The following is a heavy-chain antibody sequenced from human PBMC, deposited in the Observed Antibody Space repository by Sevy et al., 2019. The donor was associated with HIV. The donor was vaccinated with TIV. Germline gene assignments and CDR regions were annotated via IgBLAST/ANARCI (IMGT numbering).Heavy chain of an antibody. CDR3: ARVVEGYDFWSGYSTKGWFDP. CDR2: IKQDGSEK. J-gene: IGHJ5*02. D-gene: IGHD3-3*01. Sequence: GGSLRLSCAASGFTFSSYWMSWVRQAPGKGLEWVANIKQDGSEKYYVDSVKGRFTISRDNAKNSLYLQMNSLRAEDTAVYYWARVVEGYDFWSGYSTKGWFDPWGQGTLVTVSS. V-gene: IGHV3-7*01. CDR1: GFTFSSYW.